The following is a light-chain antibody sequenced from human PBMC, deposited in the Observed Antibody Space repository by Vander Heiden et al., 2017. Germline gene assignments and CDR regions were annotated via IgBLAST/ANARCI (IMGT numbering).Light chain of an antibody. J-gene: IGKJ2*01. CDR1: QSVSSSH. CDR3: QQYGTSPYT. Sequence: ENVLTQSPGTLSLSPGERDTLSCRASQSVSSSHLAWYQQKPGQAPRLLIHAASSRATGISDRFSGGGSRTDYTLTISRLEPEDFAVYYCQQYGTSPYTFGQGTKLEIK. V-gene: IGKV3-20*01. CDR2: AAS.